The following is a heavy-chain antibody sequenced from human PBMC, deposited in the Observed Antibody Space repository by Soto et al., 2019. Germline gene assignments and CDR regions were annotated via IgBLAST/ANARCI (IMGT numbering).Heavy chain of an antibody. CDR2: INVGNGNT. V-gene: IGHV1-3*01. D-gene: IGHD3-22*01. CDR3: ATPQDYDGCLVS. J-gene: IGHJ4*02. CDR1: GYTFTSYA. Sequence: ASVKVSCKASGYTFTSYAIHWVRQAPGQRLEWMGWINVGNGNTRYSQKFQGRLTLTRDTPGNTAYLELNSLISEDTAVYYCATPQDYDGCLVSWGQGTLVTVSS.